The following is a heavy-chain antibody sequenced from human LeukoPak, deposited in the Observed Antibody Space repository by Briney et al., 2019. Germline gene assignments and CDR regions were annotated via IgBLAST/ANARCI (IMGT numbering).Heavy chain of an antibody. V-gene: IGHV3-73*01. CDR3: TRHVEYSSSRLDWFDP. J-gene: IGHJ5*02. Sequence: GGSLRLSCAASGFTLSGSATHWVRQASGKGLEWVGRIRSKANSYATAYAASVKGRFTISRDDSKNTAYLQMNSLKTEDTAVYYCTRHVEYSSSRLDWFDPWGQGTLVTVSS. D-gene: IGHD6-6*01. CDR2: IRSKANSYAT. CDR1: GFTLSGSA.